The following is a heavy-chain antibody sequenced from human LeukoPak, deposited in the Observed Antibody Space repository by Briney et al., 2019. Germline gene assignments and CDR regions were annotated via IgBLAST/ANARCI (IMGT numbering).Heavy chain of an antibody. Sequence: GESLKISCKGSGYSFTSYWIGWVRQMPGKGLEWMGIIYPGDSDTRYSPSFQGQVTISADKSISTAYLQWSSLKASDTAMYYCASNPGDGDYGGIFLPYFDYWGQGTLVTVSS. CDR3: ASNPGDGDYGGIFLPYFDY. CDR2: IYPGDSDT. V-gene: IGHV5-51*01. J-gene: IGHJ4*02. D-gene: IGHD4-23*01. CDR1: GYSFTSYW.